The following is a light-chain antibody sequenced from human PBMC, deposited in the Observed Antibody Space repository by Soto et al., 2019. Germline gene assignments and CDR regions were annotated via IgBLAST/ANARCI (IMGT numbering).Light chain of an antibody. CDR3: CSYAARRYV. J-gene: IGLJ1*01. CDR2: EVS. V-gene: IGLV2-23*02. CDR1: SSDVGSYNL. Sequence: QSVLTQPASVSGSPGQSITISCTGTSSDVGSYNLVSWYQQHPGKAPKLMIYEVSKRPSGVSNRFSGSKSGNTASLTISGLQAEDEADYYCCSYAARRYVFGTGTKVTVL.